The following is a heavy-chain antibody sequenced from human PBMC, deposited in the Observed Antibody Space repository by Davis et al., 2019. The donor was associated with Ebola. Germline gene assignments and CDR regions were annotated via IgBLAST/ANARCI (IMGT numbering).Heavy chain of an antibody. Sequence: SVKVSCKASGGTFSSYAISWVRQAPGQGLEWMGGIIPIFGTANYAQKFQGRVTITADKSTSTAYMELSSLRSEDTAVYYCARSTRGTRGEGLWFRPRESHGMDVWGQGTTVTVSS. J-gene: IGHJ6*02. CDR3: ARSTRGTRGEGLWFRPRESHGMDV. CDR1: GGTFSSYA. V-gene: IGHV1-69*06. D-gene: IGHD3-10*01. CDR2: IIPIFGTA.